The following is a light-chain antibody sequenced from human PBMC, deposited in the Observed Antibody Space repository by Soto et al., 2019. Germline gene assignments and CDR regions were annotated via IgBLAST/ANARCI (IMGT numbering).Light chain of an antibody. V-gene: IGLV2-14*01. J-gene: IGLJ3*02. CDR1: SSDVGGYNH. Sequence: QSALTQPASVSGSPGQSITISCTGTSSDVGGYNHVSWYQQHPGKAPKFMIYEVTNRPSGVSNRFSGSKSDNTASLTISGLQAEDEADYYCSSYTSSRTLVFGGGTKLTVL. CDR2: EVT. CDR3: SSYTSSRTLV.